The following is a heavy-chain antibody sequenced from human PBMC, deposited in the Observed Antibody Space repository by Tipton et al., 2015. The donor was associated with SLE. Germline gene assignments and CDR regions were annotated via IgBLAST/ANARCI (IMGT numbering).Heavy chain of an antibody. CDR2: ISWNGDTT. V-gene: IGHV3-43D*04. J-gene: IGHJ2*01. D-gene: IGHD3-22*01. CDR1: GFSFDGYA. Sequence: SLRLSCAASGFSFDGYAMHWVRQTAGKGLEWVSLISWNGDTTYYAESVKGRFTISRDNSKDSLYLQMNSLRDEDTAFYFCAKDDGVIAPNWYFDLWGRGTLVTVSS. CDR3: AKDDGVIAPNWYFDL.